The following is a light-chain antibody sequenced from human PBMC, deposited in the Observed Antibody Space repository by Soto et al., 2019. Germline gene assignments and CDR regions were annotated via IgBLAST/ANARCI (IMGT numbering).Light chain of an antibody. J-gene: IGKJ5*01. CDR1: LSVSVY. CDR3: QQHNSYPYT. Sequence: VVLTQSPATLSLSPGERATLSCRTSLSVSVYLDWYQQKPGQAPRLLISDASNRATGIPARFSGSGSGKDFTLTISSLEPEDFATYYCQQHNSYPYTFGQGKRLEIK. V-gene: IGKV3-11*01. CDR2: DAS.